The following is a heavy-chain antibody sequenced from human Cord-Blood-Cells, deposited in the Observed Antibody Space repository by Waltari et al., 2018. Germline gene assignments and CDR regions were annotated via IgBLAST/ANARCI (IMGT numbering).Heavy chain of an antibody. V-gene: IGHV4-38-2*02. D-gene: IGHD2-2*01. CDR1: GYSISSGYY. J-gene: IGHJ3*02. CDR3: ARDEYCSSTSCYHDAFDI. CDR2: IYHSGST. Sequence: QVQLQESGPGLMKPSETLSLTCTVSGYSISSGYYWGWIRQPPGKGLEWIGSIYHSGSTYYNPSLKSRVTISVDTSKNQFSLKLSSVTAADTAVYYCARDEYCSSTSCYHDAFDIWGQGTMVTVSS.